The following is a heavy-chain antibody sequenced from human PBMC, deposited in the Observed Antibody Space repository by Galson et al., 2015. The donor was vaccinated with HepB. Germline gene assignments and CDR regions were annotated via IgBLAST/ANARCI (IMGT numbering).Heavy chain of an antibody. CDR3: ARANWNDGMFDP. CDR1: GGTFSSYA. V-gene: IGHV1-69*10. Sequence: SVKVSCKASGGTFSSYAISWVRQAPGQGLEWMGGIIPILGIANYAQKFQGRVTITADKSTSTAYMELSSLRSEDTAVYYCARANWNDGMFDPWGQGTLVTVSS. J-gene: IGHJ5*02. CDR2: IIPILGIA. D-gene: IGHD1-1*01.